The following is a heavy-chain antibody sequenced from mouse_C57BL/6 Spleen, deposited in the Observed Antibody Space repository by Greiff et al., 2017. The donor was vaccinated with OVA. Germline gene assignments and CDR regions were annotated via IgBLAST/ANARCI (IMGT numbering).Heavy chain of an antibody. J-gene: IGHJ4*01. Sequence: VQLQQSGAELVRPGTSVKMSCKASGYTFTNYWIGWAKQRPGHGLEWIGDIYPGGGYTNYNEKFKGKATLTADKSSSTAYMQFSSLTSEDSAIYYGARTGSTVVATRAMDYWGQGTSVTVSS. D-gene: IGHD1-1*01. CDR1: GYTFTNYW. CDR3: ARTGSTVVATRAMDY. V-gene: IGHV1-63*01. CDR2: IYPGGGYT.